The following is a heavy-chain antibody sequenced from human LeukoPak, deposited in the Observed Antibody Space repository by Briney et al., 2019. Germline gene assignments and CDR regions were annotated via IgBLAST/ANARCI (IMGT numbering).Heavy chain of an antibody. CDR2: IGSGGATI. V-gene: IGHV3-48*02. D-gene: IGHD3-10*01. J-gene: IGHJ4*02. CDR3: ARDRVRGSQTYYIDY. Sequence: PGGSLRLSCAASGFTFSTYRMNWVRQAPGKGLEWVSYIGSGGATIYYADSVKGRFTISRDNAKNSLYLQMNSLRDEDTAVYYCARDRVRGSQTYYIDYWGQGTLVTVSS. CDR1: GFTFSTYR.